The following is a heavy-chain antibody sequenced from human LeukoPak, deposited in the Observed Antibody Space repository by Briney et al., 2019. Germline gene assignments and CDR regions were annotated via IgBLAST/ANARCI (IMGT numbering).Heavy chain of an antibody. CDR3: CRQIVSDY. V-gene: IGHV3-49*03. CDR1: GFTFGNYS. D-gene: IGHD2/OR15-2a*01. J-gene: IGHJ4*02. Sequence: GGSLRLSCSGSGFTFGNYSLSWFRQAPGKGPEWIGFIRAQVYGGSTVYAASVKGRFSISRDDSANIAYLQMDSLRIEDTAVYYCCRQIVSDYWGRGTLVTVSS. CDR2: IRAQVYGGST.